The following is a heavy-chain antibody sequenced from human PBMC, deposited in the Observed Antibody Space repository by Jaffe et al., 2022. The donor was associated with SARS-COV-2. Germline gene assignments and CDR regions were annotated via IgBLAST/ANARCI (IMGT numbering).Heavy chain of an antibody. J-gene: IGHJ3*02. D-gene: IGHD4-17*01. CDR3: TRHDGDYWEKAFDI. Sequence: EVQLVESGGGLVQPGGSLKLSCAASGFTFSGSAMHWVRQASGKGLEWVGRIRSKANSYATAYAASVKGRFTISRDDSKNTAYLQMNSLKTEDTAVYYCTRHDGDYWEKAFDIWGQGTMVTVSS. V-gene: IGHV3-73*01. CDR1: GFTFSGSA. CDR2: IRSKANSYAT.